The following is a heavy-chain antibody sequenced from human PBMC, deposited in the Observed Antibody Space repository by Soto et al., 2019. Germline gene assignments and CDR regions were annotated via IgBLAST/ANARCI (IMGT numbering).Heavy chain of an antibody. V-gene: IGHV1-18*01. CDR3: ARDDRTAGHGSYGYFDH. D-gene: IGHD4-17*01. Sequence: ASVKVSCKASGYSFTSFGISWVRQAPGQGLEWMGWISGYNGDTNSAPKLQGRVTMTTDTSTSTAYMELRSLRSDDTAVYYCARDDRTAGHGSYGYFDHWG. CDR1: GYSFTSFG. CDR2: ISGYNGDT. J-gene: IGHJ4*01.